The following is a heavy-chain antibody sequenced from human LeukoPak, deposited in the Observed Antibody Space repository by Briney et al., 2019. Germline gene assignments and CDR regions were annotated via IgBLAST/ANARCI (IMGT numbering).Heavy chain of an antibody. J-gene: IGHJ2*01. CDR3: ARFLMGFWSGSAFDL. V-gene: IGHV4-4*07. CDR2: IYTSGST. D-gene: IGHD3-3*01. CDR1: GGSISSYY. Sequence: SETLSLTCTVSGGSISSYYWSWIRQPAGKGLEWIGRIYTSGSTNYNPSLKSRVTMSVDTSKNQFSLKLSSVAAADTAVYYCARFLMGFWSGSAFDLWGRGTLVTVSS.